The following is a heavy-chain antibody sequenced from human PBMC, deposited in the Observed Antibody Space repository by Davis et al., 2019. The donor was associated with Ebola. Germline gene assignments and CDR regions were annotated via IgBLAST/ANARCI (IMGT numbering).Heavy chain of an antibody. J-gene: IGHJ4*02. D-gene: IGHD3-10*01. Sequence: GESLKISCSASGFTFGSNAMSWVRQAPGKGLVWVSRINSDGSSTSYADSVKGRFTISRDNAKNTLYLQMNSLRAEDTAVYYCARLGVRGVIHTDYWGQGTLVTVSS. V-gene: IGHV3-74*01. CDR1: GFTFGSNA. CDR2: INSDGSST. CDR3: ARLGVRGVIHTDY.